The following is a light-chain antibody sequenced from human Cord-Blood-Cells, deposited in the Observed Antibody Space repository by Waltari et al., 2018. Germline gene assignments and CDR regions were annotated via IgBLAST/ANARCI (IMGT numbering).Light chain of an antibody. Sequence: QSALTQPASVSGSPGQSITFSCTGTSRDLGGYNYVSWFQQHPGNAPKLLIYYVSTRPSGVSNRFYGSKSGNTASLTISGLQAEDEADYYCSSYTSSSTWVFGGGTKLTVL. CDR3: SSYTSSSTWV. CDR2: YVS. J-gene: IGLJ3*02. V-gene: IGLV2-14*01. CDR1: SRDLGGYNY.